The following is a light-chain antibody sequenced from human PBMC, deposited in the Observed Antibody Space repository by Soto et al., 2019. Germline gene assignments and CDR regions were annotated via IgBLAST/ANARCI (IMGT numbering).Light chain of an antibody. J-gene: IGKJ3*01. CDR1: QGIGSW. Sequence: DIQMTQSPSSVSASVGDRVTITCRASQGIGSWLGWYQQKPGQAPKLLIYAAASLQSGVPSRFSATFAGTEFTLTISSLQPEDLATYFCQQAKSFPLTFGPGTKVDLK. CDR2: AAA. V-gene: IGKV1-12*01. CDR3: QQAKSFPLT.